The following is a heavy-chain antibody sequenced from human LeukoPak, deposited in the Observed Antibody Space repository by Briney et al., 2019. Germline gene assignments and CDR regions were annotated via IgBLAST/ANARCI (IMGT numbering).Heavy chain of an antibody. V-gene: IGHV3-23*01. CDR3: AKKPVEYYFDY. CDR1: GFTFSSYG. CDR2: ISGRGTST. J-gene: IGHJ4*02. Sequence: GGALRLSFAASGFTFSSYGMSWVRQATGKGLEWVSAISGRGTSTYYAESVKGRFTISRDNSKNTLYLQMNSLRAEDTAVYYCAKKPVEYYFDYWGQGTLVTVSS.